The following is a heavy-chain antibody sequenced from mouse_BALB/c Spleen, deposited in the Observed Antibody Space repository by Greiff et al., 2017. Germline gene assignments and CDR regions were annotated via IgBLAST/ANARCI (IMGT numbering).Heavy chain of an antibody. J-gene: IGHJ4*01. Sequence: VQRVESGAELMKPGASVKISCKATGYTFSSYWIEWVKQRPGHGLEWIGEILPGSGSTNYNEKFKGKATFTADTSSNTAYMQLSSLTSEDSAVYYCARWGLRRGYYAMDYWGQGTSVTVSS. CDR1: GYTFSSYW. D-gene: IGHD2-4*01. V-gene: IGHV1-9*01. CDR2: ILPGSGST. CDR3: ARWGLRRGYYAMDY.